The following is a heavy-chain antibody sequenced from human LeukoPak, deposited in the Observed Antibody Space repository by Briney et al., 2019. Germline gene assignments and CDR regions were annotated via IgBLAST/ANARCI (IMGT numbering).Heavy chain of an antibody. V-gene: IGHV3-21*01. CDR2: ISSSSSYI. CDR1: GFTFSSYS. D-gene: IGHD2-2*01. J-gene: IGHJ6*02. CDR3: ARDPVVPAASGSYYYYGMDV. Sequence: GGSLRLSCAASGFTFSSYSMNWVRQAPGKGLEWVSSISSSSSYIYYADSVKGRFTISRDNAKNSLYLQMNSLRAEDTAVYYCARDPVVPAASGSYYYYGMDVWGLGTTVTVSS.